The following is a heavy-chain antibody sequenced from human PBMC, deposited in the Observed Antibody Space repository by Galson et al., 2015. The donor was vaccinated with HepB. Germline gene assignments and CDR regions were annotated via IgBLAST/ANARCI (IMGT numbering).Heavy chain of an antibody. J-gene: IGHJ4*02. CDR1: GFTFSNYG. CDR3: ARDPTMVRGVIMSLYFDY. CDR2: IWYDGSKK. V-gene: IGHV3-33*01. Sequence: SLRLSCAASGFTFSNYGIHWVRQAPGKGLEWAAVIWYDGSKKYYADSVKGRFTISRDNSKNTVYLQMNSLRAEDTAVYYCARDPTMVRGVIMSLYFDYWGQGTLVTVSS. D-gene: IGHD3-10*01.